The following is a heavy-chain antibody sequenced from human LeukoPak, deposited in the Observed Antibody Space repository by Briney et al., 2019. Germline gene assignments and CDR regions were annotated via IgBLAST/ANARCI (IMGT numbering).Heavy chain of an antibody. V-gene: IGHV1-2*02. J-gene: IGHJ2*01. CDR2: INVNSGGT. CDR1: GYTFTDDY. CDR3: ARHWYYYDSSGYLLRYSDL. D-gene: IGHD3-22*01. Sequence: ASVKVSCKASGYTFTDDYIHWVRQAPGQGLEWMGWINVNSGGTNYAQKFYARVTMTRDTSISTAYMELSRLRSDDTAVYYCARHWYYYDSSGYLLRYSDLWGRGTLVTVSS.